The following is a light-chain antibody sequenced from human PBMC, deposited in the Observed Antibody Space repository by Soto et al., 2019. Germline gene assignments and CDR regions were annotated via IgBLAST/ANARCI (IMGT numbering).Light chain of an antibody. J-gene: IGLJ2*01. V-gene: IGLV2-14*01. CDR2: EVS. Sequence: QSALTQPASVSGSPGQSITISCTGTSSDVGGYNYVSWYQQHPGKAPKLMIYEVSNRPSGVSTRFSGSKPGNTASLTISGLQAEDEDDYYCSSYTSSSTLLVFGGGTKLTVL. CDR1: SSDVGGYNY. CDR3: SSYTSSSTLLV.